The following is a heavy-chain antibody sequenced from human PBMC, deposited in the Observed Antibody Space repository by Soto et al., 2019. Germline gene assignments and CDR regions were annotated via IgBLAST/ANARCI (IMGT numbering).Heavy chain of an antibody. Sequence: QVQLVQSGAEVKKPGSSVRVSCKAFGGSFNTHVMNWVRQAPGQGLEWVGLIIPVFGTTKYAQHFQGRVTMTADDSTATAFLEVSRMRSDDTAFYYCASGVREYRTAPPPFWGQGTLVSVSS. CDR1: GGSFNTHV. CDR3: ASGVREYRTAPPPF. J-gene: IGHJ4*02. V-gene: IGHV1-69*01. CDR2: IIPVFGTT. D-gene: IGHD3-10*01.